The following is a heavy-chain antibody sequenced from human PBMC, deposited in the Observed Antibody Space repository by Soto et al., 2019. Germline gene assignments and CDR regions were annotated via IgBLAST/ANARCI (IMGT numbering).Heavy chain of an antibody. J-gene: IGHJ3*02. CDR3: ASPPPVSHDAFDI. Sequence: PSETLSLTCTVSGGSISSSRYYWGWIRQPPGKGLEWIGSIFYSGSTYHNPSLKSRVTISVDTSKNQFSLKLSSVTAADTAVYYCASPPPVSHDAFDIWGQGTMVTVTS. D-gene: IGHD3-16*02. V-gene: IGHV4-39*01. CDR2: IFYSGST. CDR1: GGSISSSRYY.